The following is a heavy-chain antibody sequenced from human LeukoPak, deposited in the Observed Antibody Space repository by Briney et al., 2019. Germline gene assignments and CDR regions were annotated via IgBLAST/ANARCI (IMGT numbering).Heavy chain of an antibody. Sequence: SETLSLTCTVSGGSISSYYWSWIRQPPGKGLEWIGYIYYSGTTNYNPSLKSRVTISVDTSKNQFSLKLSSVTAADTAVYYCARGLYCTNGVCSQNFSYYFDYWGQGTLVTVSS. CDR1: GGSISSYY. CDR2: IYYSGTT. CDR3: ARGLYCTNGVCSQNFSYYFDY. D-gene: IGHD2-8*01. J-gene: IGHJ4*02. V-gene: IGHV4-59*12.